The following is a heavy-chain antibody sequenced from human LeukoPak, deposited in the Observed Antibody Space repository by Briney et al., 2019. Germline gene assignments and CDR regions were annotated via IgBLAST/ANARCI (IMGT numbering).Heavy chain of an antibody. V-gene: IGHV3-11*06. D-gene: IGHD6-19*01. CDR1: GLTFSDYY. Sequence: GGSLRLSCAASGLTFSDYYMSWIRQAPGKGLEWVSYISSSSSYTNYADSVKGRFTISRDNAKNSLYLQMNSLRAEDTAVYYCATGYSSDGDYWGQGTLVTVSS. CDR2: ISSSSSYT. CDR3: ATGYSSDGDY. J-gene: IGHJ4*02.